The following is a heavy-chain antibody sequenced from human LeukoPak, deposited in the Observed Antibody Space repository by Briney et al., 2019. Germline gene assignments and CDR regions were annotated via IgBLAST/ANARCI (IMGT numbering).Heavy chain of an antibody. Sequence: SETLSHTCTVSGGSLTSGDYYWSWIRQPPGKGLEWIGYIYYSGTTYYNPSLKSRVTISLDTSKNQFSLKLSSVTAADTAVYFCARGRWFGELSPGDYWSQGTLVTVSS. CDR1: GGSLTSGDYY. CDR3: ARGRWFGELSPGDY. J-gene: IGHJ4*02. CDR2: IYYSGTT. V-gene: IGHV4-30-4*01. D-gene: IGHD3-10*01.